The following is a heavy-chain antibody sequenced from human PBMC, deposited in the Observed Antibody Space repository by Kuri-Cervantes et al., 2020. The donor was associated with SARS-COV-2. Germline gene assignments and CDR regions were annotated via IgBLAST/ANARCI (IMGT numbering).Heavy chain of an antibody. V-gene: IGHV3-30*18. CDR1: GFNFSTTD. Sequence: RTLSLTCVASGFNFSTTDMHWVRQAPGKGLEWVTFISSDGKNKKCMASGKGRFTISRDNSQNTLHLQMKSLRDEDTAIYYCAKDRAGVHDFWGQGTLVTVSS. CDR3: AKDRAGVHDF. D-gene: IGHD2-21*01. CDR2: ISSDGKNK. J-gene: IGHJ4*02.